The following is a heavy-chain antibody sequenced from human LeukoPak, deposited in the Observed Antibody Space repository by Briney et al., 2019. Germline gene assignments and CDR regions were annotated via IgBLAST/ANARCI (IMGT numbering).Heavy chain of an antibody. CDR1: GFTFNNYA. D-gene: IGHD6-13*01. CDR2: ISGGSSST. Sequence: PGGSLRLSCAASGFTFNNYAMSWVRQAPGKGLELVSRISGGSSSTSDAGSVKGRFTISRDNSRNTLYLQMNSLRAEDTAVYYCAKHSNSWPEYNWVDHWGQGTLVTVSS. J-gene: IGHJ5*02. V-gene: IGHV3-23*01. CDR3: AKHSNSWPEYNWVDH.